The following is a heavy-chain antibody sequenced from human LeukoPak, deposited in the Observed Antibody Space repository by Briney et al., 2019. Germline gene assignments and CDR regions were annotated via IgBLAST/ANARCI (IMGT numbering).Heavy chain of an antibody. D-gene: IGHD6-13*01. CDR3: ARSYLAAAGPFDY. Sequence: GRSLRLSCAASGFTFDDYAMHWVRQAPGKGLEWVSGISWNSGSIGYADSVKGRFTISRDNAKNSLYLQMNSLGAEDMALYYCARSYLAAAGPFDYWGQGTLVTVSS. CDR1: GFTFDDYA. V-gene: IGHV3-9*03. J-gene: IGHJ4*02. CDR2: ISWNSGSI.